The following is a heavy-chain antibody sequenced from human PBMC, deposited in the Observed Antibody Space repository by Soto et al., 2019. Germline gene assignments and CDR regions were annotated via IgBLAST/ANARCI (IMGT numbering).Heavy chain of an antibody. Sequence: EVQLLESGGGLVQPGGSLRLSCAASGFTFSSYAMSWVRQAPGKGLEWVSAISGSGGSTYYADSVKGRFTISRDNSKNTLYLQINSLRAEDTAVYYCAKAQADYYDSSGYYYPFDYWGQGTLVTVSS. CDR2: ISGSGGST. CDR3: AKAQADYYDSSGYYYPFDY. D-gene: IGHD3-22*01. CDR1: GFTFSSYA. V-gene: IGHV3-23*01. J-gene: IGHJ4*02.